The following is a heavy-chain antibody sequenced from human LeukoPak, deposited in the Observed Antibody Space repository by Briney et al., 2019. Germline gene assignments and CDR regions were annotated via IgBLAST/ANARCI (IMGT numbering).Heavy chain of an antibody. CDR1: GFTFTSYG. CDR2: TSYDGSNK. J-gene: IGHJ2*01. D-gene: IGHD3-10*01. CDR3: AKGTYYYGSTESTGSWYFDL. V-gene: IGHV3-30*18. Sequence: GRSLRLSCAASGFTFTSYGMHWVRQAPGKGLEWVAVTSYDGSNKYYADSVKGRFTISRDNSKNTLYLQMNSLRAEDTAVYYCAKGTYYYGSTESTGSWYFDLWGRGALVTVSS.